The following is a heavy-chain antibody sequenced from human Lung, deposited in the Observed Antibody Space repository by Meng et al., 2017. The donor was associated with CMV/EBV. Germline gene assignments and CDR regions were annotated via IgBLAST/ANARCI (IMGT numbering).Heavy chain of an antibody. CDR2: ISGSGSRL. CDR1: GFTFSNYA. D-gene: IGHD3-22*01. J-gene: IGHJ4*02. Sequence: ESLKISCAASGFTFSNYAMSWVRQAPGKGLEWVSDISGSGSRLYYADSVTGRFTISRDNSKNTLYLQMNSLRAEDTAVYYCAKTEYYDSSGYDKWGQGTXVTVSS. CDR3: AKTEYYDSSGYDK. V-gene: IGHV3-23*01.